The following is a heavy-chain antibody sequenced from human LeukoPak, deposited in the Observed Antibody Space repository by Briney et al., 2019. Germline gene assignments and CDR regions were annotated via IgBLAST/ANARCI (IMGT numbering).Heavy chain of an antibody. J-gene: IGHJ4*02. CDR2: ISYDGNNK. Sequence: GGSLRLSCAASGFTFSTYAMHWVRQAPGKGLEWVAVISYDGNNKEYEDSVKGRFTISRDNSKNTLYLQMNSLRTEDAAVYYCAREGSLYTFDYWGQGTLVTVSS. CDR1: GFTFSTYA. CDR3: AREGSLYTFDY. V-gene: IGHV3-30*04. D-gene: IGHD3-16*01.